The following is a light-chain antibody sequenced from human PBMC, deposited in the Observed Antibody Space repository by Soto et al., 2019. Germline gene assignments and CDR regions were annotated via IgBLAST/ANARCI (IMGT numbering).Light chain of an antibody. V-gene: IGLV2-14*01. CDR2: EVS. CDR1: TSDVGNYNY. Sequence: QSVLTQPASVSGSPGQSITISCTGTTSDVGNYNYVSWYQQHPGKAPKLMIYEVSYRSTGASNRFSGTKSGNTASLTISGLQGEDEADYYCSSYTDRQSYLFGTGTKVTVL. J-gene: IGLJ1*01. CDR3: SSYTDRQSYL.